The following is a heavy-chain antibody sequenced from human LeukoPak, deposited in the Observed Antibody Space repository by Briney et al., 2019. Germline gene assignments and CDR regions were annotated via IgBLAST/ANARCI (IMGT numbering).Heavy chain of an antibody. CDR1: GFSVSSTY. CDR3: ARDSGDGDYEPLDY. D-gene: IGHD4-17*01. Sequence: QAGGSLRLSCAASGFSVSSTYMNWVRQAPGKGLEWVSIIYRDGSTYYADYVRGRFTISRDNSKNTLYLQMNSLRVEDTAVYYCARDSGDGDYEPLDYWGQGTLVTVSS. CDR2: IYRDGST. V-gene: IGHV3-53*01. J-gene: IGHJ4*02.